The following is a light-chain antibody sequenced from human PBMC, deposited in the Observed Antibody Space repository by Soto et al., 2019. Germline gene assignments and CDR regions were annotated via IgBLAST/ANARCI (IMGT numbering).Light chain of an antibody. CDR2: SRD. CDR1: SSNIGTNS. CDR3: SAWDDSLNGWV. V-gene: IGLV1-44*01. Sequence: QSVVTQPPSASGTPGQRVTISCSGSSSNIGTNSVTWYQQLPGTAPKLLIYSRDQRPSGVPDRFSGSKSGTSASLAISGLQSEDEADFYCSAWDDSLNGWVFGGGTKLTVL. J-gene: IGLJ3*02.